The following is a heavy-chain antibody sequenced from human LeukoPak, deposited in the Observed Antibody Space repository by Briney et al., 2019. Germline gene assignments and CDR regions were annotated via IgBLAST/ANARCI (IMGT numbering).Heavy chain of an antibody. CDR1: GGSISSYY. J-gene: IGHJ3*02. Sequence: SETLSLTCTVSGGSISSYYWSWIRQPPRKGLGWVGYIYYSGSTNYNPSPKSRVTISVDTSKNQFSLKLSSVTAADTAVYYCTRAHCSGGSCYSRPFGAFDIWGQGTMVTVSS. D-gene: IGHD2-15*01. CDR2: IYYSGST. CDR3: TRAHCSGGSCYSRPFGAFDI. V-gene: IGHV4-59*01.